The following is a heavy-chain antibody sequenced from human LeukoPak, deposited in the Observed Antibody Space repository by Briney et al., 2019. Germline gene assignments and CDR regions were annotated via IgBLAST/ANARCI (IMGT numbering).Heavy chain of an antibody. Sequence: SETLSLTCTVSGGSISSYYWAWIRQPPGKGLEWIGYIYSSGSTKYNPSLKSRVTISLDTSKNQFSLRLSSVTAADTAVYYCARGYSSNWNWFDPWGQGTLVTVSS. J-gene: IGHJ5*02. V-gene: IGHV4-59*01. CDR1: GGSISSYY. CDR3: ARGYSSNWNWFDP. CDR2: IYSSGST. D-gene: IGHD6-13*01.